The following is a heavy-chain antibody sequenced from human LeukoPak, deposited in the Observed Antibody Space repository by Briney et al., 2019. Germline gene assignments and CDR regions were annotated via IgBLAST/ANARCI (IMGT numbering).Heavy chain of an antibody. D-gene: IGHD3-3*01. CDR3: ARFGVDYDMDV. J-gene: IGHJ6*02. CDR2: IHYSGRP. Sequence: PSETLSLTCSLSGGSISGHYWTWIRQPPGKGLEWIGQIHYSGRPDYNPSLKSRITLSVDTPKNQISLKLSSVTAADTAVYYCARFGVDYDMDVWGQGTTVTVSS. V-gene: IGHV4-59*11. CDR1: GGSISGHY.